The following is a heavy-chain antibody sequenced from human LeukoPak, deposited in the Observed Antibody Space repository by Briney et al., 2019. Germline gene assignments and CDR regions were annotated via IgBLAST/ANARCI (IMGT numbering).Heavy chain of an antibody. D-gene: IGHD6-6*01. CDR1: GGTFSSYA. Sequence: SVKVSCKASGGTFSSYAISWVRQAPGQGLEWMGGIIPIFGTANYAQKFQGRVTITADESTSTAYMELSSLRAEDTAVYYCARDTMSSSYRSYYYYGMDVWGQGTTVTVSS. J-gene: IGHJ6*02. CDR3: ARDTMSSSYRSYYYYGMDV. V-gene: IGHV1-69*13. CDR2: IIPIFGTA.